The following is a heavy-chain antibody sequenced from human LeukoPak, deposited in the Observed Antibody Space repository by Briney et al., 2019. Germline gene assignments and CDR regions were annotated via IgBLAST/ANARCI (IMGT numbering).Heavy chain of an antibody. V-gene: IGHV1-2*02. CDR2: INPNSGGT. J-gene: IGHJ4*02. CDR1: GYTFTGYY. Sequence: ASVKVSCKASGYTFTGYYMHWVRQAPGQGLEWMGWINPNSGGTNYAQKFQGRVTMTRDTSISTAYMELSRLRSDDTAAYYCARGRSGYDLDFDYWGQGTLVTVSS. D-gene: IGHD5-12*01. CDR3: ARGRSGYDLDFDY.